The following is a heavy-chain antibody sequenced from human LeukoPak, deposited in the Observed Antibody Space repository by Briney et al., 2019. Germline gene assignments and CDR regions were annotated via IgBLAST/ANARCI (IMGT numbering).Heavy chain of an antibody. D-gene: IGHD5-18*01. CDR3: AKDSASYGRFDY. V-gene: IGHV3-23*01. CDR1: GFTFSRYG. J-gene: IGHJ4*02. Sequence: GGSLRLSCAASGFTFSRYGMHWVRQAPGKGLEWVSVISGSGSSTYYADSVKGRFTISRDDSKNTLYLQMNSLRAEDTAVYFCAKDSASYGRFDYWGQGTLVTVSS. CDR2: ISGSGSST.